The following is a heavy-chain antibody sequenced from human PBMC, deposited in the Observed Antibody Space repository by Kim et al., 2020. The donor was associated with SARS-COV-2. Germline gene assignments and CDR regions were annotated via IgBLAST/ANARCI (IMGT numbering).Heavy chain of an antibody. V-gene: IGHV1-46*01. CDR3: ARDLGLWGTIVLMVYGYGMDV. CDR1: GYTFTSYY. CDR2: INPSGGST. D-gene: IGHD2-8*01. Sequence: ASVKVSCKASGYTFTSYYMHWVRQAPGQGLEWMGIINPSGGSTSYAQKFQGRVTMTRDTSTSTVYMELSSLRSEDTAVYYCARDLGLWGTIVLMVYGYGMDVWGQGTTVTVSS. J-gene: IGHJ6*02.